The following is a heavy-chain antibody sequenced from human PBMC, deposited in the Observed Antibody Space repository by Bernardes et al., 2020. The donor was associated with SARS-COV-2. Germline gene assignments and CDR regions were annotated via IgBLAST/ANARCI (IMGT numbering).Heavy chain of an antibody. V-gene: IGHV2-70*04. CDR3: ARTYSGYEPGDY. J-gene: IGHJ4*02. CDR1: LFSLSPSGMR. D-gene: IGHD5-12*01. CDR2: IDWDDDK. Sequence: SGCTLSKPTHPLTLTCPFSLFSLSPSGMRVSWIRQPPGKALEWLARIDWDDDKFYSTSLKTRLTISKDTSKNQVVLTMTNMDPVDTATYYCARTYSGYEPGDYWGQGTLVTVSS.